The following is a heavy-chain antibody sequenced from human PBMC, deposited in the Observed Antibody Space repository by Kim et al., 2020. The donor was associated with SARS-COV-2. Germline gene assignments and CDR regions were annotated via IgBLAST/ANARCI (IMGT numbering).Heavy chain of an antibody. V-gene: IGHV3-7*01. Sequence: GGSLRLSCAASGFTFSSYWMTWVRQAPGKGLEWVANIKQDGNQKYYVDSVKGRFTISRDNAKNSLYLQMNSLRAEDTAVYYCARFGIAAAGFDPWGQGTLVTVSS. CDR1: GFTFSSYW. CDR2: IKQDGNQK. J-gene: IGHJ5*02. CDR3: ARFGIAAAGFDP. D-gene: IGHD6-13*01.